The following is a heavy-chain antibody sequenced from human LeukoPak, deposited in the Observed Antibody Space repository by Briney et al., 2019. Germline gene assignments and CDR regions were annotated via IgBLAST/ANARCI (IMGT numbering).Heavy chain of an antibody. CDR2: IYTRGST. Sequence: SETLSLTCSVSGGAISSYCWNWIRLPAGKGLEWIGRIYTRGSTIHNPSIKSRVTMSVDTAKNQFSLRLNSVTAADTAVYYCARGSREMSTIFDYWGQGTLVTVSS. D-gene: IGHD5-24*01. J-gene: IGHJ4*02. CDR1: GGAISSYC. CDR3: ARGSREMSTIFDY. V-gene: IGHV4-4*07.